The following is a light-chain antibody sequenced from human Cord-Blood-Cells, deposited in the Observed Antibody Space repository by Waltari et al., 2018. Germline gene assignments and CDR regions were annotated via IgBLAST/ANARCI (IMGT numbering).Light chain of an antibody. CDR1: SSDVGGFND. V-gene: IGLV2-14*01. J-gene: IGLJ3*02. CDR2: DVS. CDR3: SSYPRSSTLV. Sequence: QSALTQPASVSGSPGQSITISCTGTSSDVGGFNDVSWYQQHPGKAPKLVIYDVSQRPSGVSKRFSGSKSGNTASLTISGLQAEDEADYYCSSYPRSSTLVFGGGTKLTVL.